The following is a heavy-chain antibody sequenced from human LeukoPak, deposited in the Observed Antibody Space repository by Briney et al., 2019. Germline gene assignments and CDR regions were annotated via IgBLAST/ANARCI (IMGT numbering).Heavy chain of an antibody. V-gene: IGHV3-66*01. D-gene: IGHD3-22*01. CDR2: IYTIGTT. CDR1: GFTVSTNY. CDR3: ARILLVVVVA. Sequence: PGGSLRLSCAASGFTVSTNYMSWVRQAPGKGLEWVSLIYTIGTTYYADSVKGRFTISRDNSKNTLYLQMDSLRAEDTAVYYCARILLVVVVAWGQGTPVTVSS. J-gene: IGHJ5*02.